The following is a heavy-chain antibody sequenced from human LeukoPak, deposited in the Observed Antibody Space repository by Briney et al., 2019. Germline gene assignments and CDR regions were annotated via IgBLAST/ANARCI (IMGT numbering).Heavy chain of an antibody. CDR2: VSSSSSYI. Sequence: GGSLRLSCAASGFTFTDYSMNWVRQAPGKGLGWGSSVSSSSSYIYYADSVKGRFTISRDNVENSLYLQMNSLRAEDTAVYYCARARSVYYYMDVWGKGTTVTVSS. CDR1: GFTFTDYS. V-gene: IGHV3-21*01. CDR3: ARARSVYYYMDV. J-gene: IGHJ6*03. D-gene: IGHD2-15*01.